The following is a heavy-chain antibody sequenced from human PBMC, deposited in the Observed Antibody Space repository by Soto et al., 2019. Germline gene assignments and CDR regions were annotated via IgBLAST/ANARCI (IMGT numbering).Heavy chain of an antibody. Sequence: QVQLVESGGGVVQPGRSLRLSCAASGFSFSSYAMHWVRQAPGKGLEWVAVISYAGSNKYYEDSVKGRFTISRDNSKNTLYLQMNSLRPEDTAVYYCARPLWRDDYNWGYFDLWGRGTLVTVSS. CDR1: GFSFSSYA. J-gene: IGHJ2*01. CDR2: ISYAGSNK. D-gene: IGHD4-4*01. CDR3: ARPLWRDDYNWGYFDL. V-gene: IGHV3-30-3*01.